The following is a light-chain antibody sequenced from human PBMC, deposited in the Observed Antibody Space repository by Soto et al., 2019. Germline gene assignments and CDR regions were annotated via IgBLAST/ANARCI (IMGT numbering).Light chain of an antibody. V-gene: IGLV2-14*01. CDR2: EVN. CDR3: NSYISNSTWV. J-gene: IGLJ3*02. CDR1: SSDVGGYSY. Sequence: QSVLTQPASVSGSPGQSITISCTGTSSDVGGYSYVSWYQQHPGKAPKLMIFEVNNRPSGLSNRFSCSKSGNTASLTISGLQPEDEADYYCNSYISNSTWVFGGGTKLNV.